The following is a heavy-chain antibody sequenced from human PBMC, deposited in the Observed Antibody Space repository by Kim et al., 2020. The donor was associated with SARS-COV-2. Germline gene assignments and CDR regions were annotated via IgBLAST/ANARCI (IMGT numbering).Heavy chain of an antibody. CDR2: IWYDGSNK. J-gene: IGHJ3*02. CDR3: ARDFSPQGVEDAFDI. Sequence: GGSLRLSCAASGFTFSSYGMHWVRQAPGKGLEWVAVIWYDGSNKYYADSVKGRFTISRDNSKNTLYLQMNSLRAEDTAVYYCARDFSPQGVEDAFDIWGQGTMVTVSS. V-gene: IGHV3-33*01. CDR1: GFTFSSYG.